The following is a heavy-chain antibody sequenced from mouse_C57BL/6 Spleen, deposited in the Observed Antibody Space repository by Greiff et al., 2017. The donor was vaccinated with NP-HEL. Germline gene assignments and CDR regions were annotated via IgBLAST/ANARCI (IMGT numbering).Heavy chain of an antibody. D-gene: IGHD1-1*01. Sequence: EVQLQQSGPELVKPGASVKISCKASGYTFTDYYMNWVKQSHGKSLEWIGDINPNNGGTSYNQKFKGKATLTVDKSSSTAYMELRSLTSEDSAVYYCARSPLLLRDPYYFDYWGQGTTLTVSS. J-gene: IGHJ2*01. V-gene: IGHV1-26*01. CDR3: ARSPLLLRDPYYFDY. CDR1: GYTFTDYY. CDR2: INPNNGGT.